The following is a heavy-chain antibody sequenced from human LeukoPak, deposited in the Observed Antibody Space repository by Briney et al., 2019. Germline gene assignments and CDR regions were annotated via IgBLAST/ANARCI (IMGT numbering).Heavy chain of an antibody. CDR1: GFTCSSYE. CDR3: ARAQYYYDSSGYYHDAFDI. V-gene: IGHV3-48*03. D-gene: IGHD3-22*01. CDR2: ISSSGNTI. J-gene: IGHJ3*02. Sequence: GWSLRLSCAASGFTCSSYEMTWGRQAPGKGLEWASYISSSGNTIYYADSVKGRFTISRDNAKNSLSLQMNSLRAEDTAVYYCARAQYYYDSSGYYHDAFDIWGQGTMVTVSS.